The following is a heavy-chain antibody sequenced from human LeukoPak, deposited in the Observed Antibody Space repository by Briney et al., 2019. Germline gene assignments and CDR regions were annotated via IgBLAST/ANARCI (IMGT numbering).Heavy chain of an antibody. V-gene: IGHV4-59*01. D-gene: IGHD6-19*01. CDR1: GGSISSYY. Sequence: SETLSLTCAVSGGSISSYYWSWIRQPPGKGLEWIGYIYYSGSTNYNPSLKSRVTISVDTSKNQFSLKLSSVTAADTAVYYCARTSGWVDYWGQGTLVTVSS. CDR2: IYYSGST. J-gene: IGHJ4*02. CDR3: ARTSGWVDY.